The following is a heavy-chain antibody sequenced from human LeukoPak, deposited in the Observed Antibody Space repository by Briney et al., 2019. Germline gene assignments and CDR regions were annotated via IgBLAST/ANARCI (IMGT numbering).Heavy chain of an antibody. V-gene: IGHV3-66*01. CDR2: IYNGCST. J-gene: IGHJ5*02. CDR1: GFTVSSNY. Sequence: GRSLRLSCAASGFTVSSNYMIGVRQARGKGLEWGAVIYNGCSTYYADSVKGRVTISRDNSKNTLYLQMNSLRAEDTAVYYCARDARGYSGYDRSAWKYNWFDPWGQGTLVTVSS. CDR3: ARDARGYSGYDRSAWKYNWFDP. D-gene: IGHD5-12*01.